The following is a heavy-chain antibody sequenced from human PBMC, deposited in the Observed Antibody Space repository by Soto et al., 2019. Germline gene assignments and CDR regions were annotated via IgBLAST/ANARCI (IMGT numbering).Heavy chain of an antibody. V-gene: IGHV3-48*03. Sequence: PGGSLRLSCAASGFTFSSYEMNWVRQAPGKGLEWVSYISSSGSTIYYADSVKGRFTISRDNAKNSLYLQMNSLRAEDTAVYYCARREYYYGMDVWGQGTTVTVSS. D-gene: IGHD1-26*01. J-gene: IGHJ6*02. CDR2: ISSSGSTI. CDR3: ARREYYYGMDV. CDR1: GFTFSSYE.